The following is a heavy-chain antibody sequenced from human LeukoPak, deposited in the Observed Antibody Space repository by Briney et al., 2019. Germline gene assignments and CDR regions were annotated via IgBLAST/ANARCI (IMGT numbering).Heavy chain of an antibody. V-gene: IGHV4-34*01. Sequence: SETLSLTCAVYGGSFSGYYWGWIRQPPGKGLEWIGEINHSGSTNYNPSLKSRVTISVDTSKNQFSLKLSSVTAADTAVYYCARRLPYYYDSSGSANFDYWGQGTLVTVSS. CDR2: INHSGST. CDR1: GGSFSGYY. CDR3: ARRLPYYYDSSGSANFDY. J-gene: IGHJ4*02. D-gene: IGHD3-22*01.